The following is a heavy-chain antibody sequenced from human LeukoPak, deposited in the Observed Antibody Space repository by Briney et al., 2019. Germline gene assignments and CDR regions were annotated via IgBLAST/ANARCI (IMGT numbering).Heavy chain of an antibody. CDR2: INPSDGTT. J-gene: IGHJ4*02. CDR1: GYTFTDYY. CDR3: ARGETVYGGAIVY. V-gene: IGHV1-46*01. D-gene: IGHD3-16*02. Sequence: ASVKVSCKASGYTFTDYYMHWVRQAPGQGLDWLGIINPSDGTTTYAQKFQGRLTMTSDMSTSTVYMELSSLRSEDTAVYYCARGETVYGGAIVYWGQGTLVTVSS.